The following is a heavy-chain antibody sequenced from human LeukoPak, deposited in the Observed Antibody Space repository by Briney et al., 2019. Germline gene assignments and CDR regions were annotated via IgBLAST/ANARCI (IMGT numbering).Heavy chain of an antibody. D-gene: IGHD3-10*01. J-gene: IGHJ4*02. CDR3: ARAYYGSGNTYYFDY. V-gene: IGHV4-59*01. Sequence: SETLSLTCTVSGGSISSYYWSWIRQPPGKGLEWIGYIYYSGSTNYNPSLKSRVTISVDTSKNQFSLKLTSVTAADTAVYYCARAYYGSGNTYYFDYWGQGTLVTVSS. CDR1: GGSISSYY. CDR2: IYYSGST.